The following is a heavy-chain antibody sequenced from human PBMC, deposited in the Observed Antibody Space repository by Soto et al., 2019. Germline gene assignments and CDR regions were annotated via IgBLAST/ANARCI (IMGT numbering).Heavy chain of an antibody. J-gene: IGHJ4*02. D-gene: IGHD1-7*01. CDR2: ISSSGKTI. CDR1: GFSFSSYE. V-gene: IGHV3-48*03. Sequence: EVQLVESGGGLVQPGGSLRLSCAASGFSFSSYEMNWVRQAPGKGLEWISYISSSGKTIFYADSVKGRFTISRDNAKNSLYLQMSSLRVEDTDVYYCARPMAGTWGQGTLVTVSS. CDR3: ARPMAGT.